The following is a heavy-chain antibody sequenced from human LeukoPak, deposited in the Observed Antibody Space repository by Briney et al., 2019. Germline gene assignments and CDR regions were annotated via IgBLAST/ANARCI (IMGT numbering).Heavy chain of an antibody. D-gene: IGHD4-17*01. CDR3: ARDLEVTTTLDY. J-gene: IGHJ4*02. V-gene: IGHV3-74*01. CDR1: GFTFRSYW. Sequence: GGSLRLSCAASGFTFRSYWMHWVRQAPGKGLVWVSRIKTDGRSTSYADSVKGRFTISRDNAKNTLYLQMNSLRAEDTAVNYCARDLEVTTTLDYWGQGTLVTVSS. CDR2: IKTDGRST.